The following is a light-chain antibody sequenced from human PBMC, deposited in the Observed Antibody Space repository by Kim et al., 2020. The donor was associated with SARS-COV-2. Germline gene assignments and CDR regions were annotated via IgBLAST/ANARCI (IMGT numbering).Light chain of an antibody. CDR2: EGS. CDR3: CSYAGSSTWV. Sequence: GQSITGTCTGTSRDVGSYNLVSWYQQHPGKAPKLMIYEGSKRPSGVSNRFSGSKSGNTASLTISGLQAEDEADYYCCSYAGSSTWVFGGGTQLTVL. V-gene: IGLV2-23*01. CDR1: SRDVGSYNL. J-gene: IGLJ3*02.